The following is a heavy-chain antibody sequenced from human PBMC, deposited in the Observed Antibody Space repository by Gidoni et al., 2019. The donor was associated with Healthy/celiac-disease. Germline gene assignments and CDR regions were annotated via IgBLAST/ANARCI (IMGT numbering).Heavy chain of an antibody. CDR2: IYYSGST. D-gene: IGHD6-19*01. V-gene: IGHV4-30-4*01. Sequence: QVQLQESGPGLVKPSQTLSPTCTFSGGSISSGDSSWSWIRQPPGKGLEWIGYIYYSGSTYYNPSLKSRVTISVDTSKNQFSLKLSSVTAADTAVYYCARGYGSGWYWFDPWGQGTLVTVSS. CDR3: ARGYGSGWYWFDP. CDR1: GGSISSGDSS. J-gene: IGHJ5*02.